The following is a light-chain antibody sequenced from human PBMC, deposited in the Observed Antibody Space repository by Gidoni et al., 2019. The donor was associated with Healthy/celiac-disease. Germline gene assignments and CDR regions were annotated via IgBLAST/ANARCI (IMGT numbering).Light chain of an antibody. J-gene: IGLJ2*01. CDR2: GKN. Sequence: SSELTQDHAVSVALGQTVRITCQGDSLRSYYASWYQQKPGQAPVRVIYGKNNRPSGIPDRFSGSSSGNTASLTITGAQAEDEADYYCNSWDSSGNHVVFGGGTKLTVL. CDR3: NSWDSSGNHVV. V-gene: IGLV3-19*02. CDR1: SLRSYY.